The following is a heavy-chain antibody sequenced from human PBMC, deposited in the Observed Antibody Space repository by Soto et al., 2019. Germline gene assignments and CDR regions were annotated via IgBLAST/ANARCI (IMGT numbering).Heavy chain of an antibody. V-gene: IGHV1-2*02. CDR2: IGPNRGDT. CDR1: GYTFTGYY. J-gene: IGHJ4*02. D-gene: IGHD1-7*01. CDR3: GRGRSGELVVFY. Sequence: QVQLVQSGAEVKKSGASVKVSCKASGYTFTGYYIHWVRQAPGQGLEWMGEIGPNRGDTKYAQKLQGRVTMTRDTSISTVYMELSNLSPDDTAVYYCGRGRSGELVVFYWGQGTLVTVYS.